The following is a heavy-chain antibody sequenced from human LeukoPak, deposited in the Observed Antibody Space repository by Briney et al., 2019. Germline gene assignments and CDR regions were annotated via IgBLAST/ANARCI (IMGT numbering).Heavy chain of an antibody. V-gene: IGHV1-46*01. Sequence: ASVKVSCKASGYTFTSYYLHWVRQAPGQGLEWMGIINPSGGSTSYAQKFQGRVTMTRDMSTSTVYMELSSLRSEDTAVYYCASTSHGFCSGGSCYSFFSWGQGTLVTVSS. D-gene: IGHD2-15*01. J-gene: IGHJ5*02. CDR1: GYTFTSYY. CDR2: INPSGGST. CDR3: ASTSHGFCSGGSCYSFFS.